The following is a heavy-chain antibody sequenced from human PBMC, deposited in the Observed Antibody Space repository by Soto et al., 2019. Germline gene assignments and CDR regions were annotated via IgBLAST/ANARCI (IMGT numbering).Heavy chain of an antibody. J-gene: IGHJ5*02. D-gene: IGHD2-2*02. CDR1: GFTFSTYA. Sequence: EVQLLESGGGLVQPGGSLRLSCTGSGFTFSTYAMSWVRQAPGKGLEWVSSISGAGETTNYADSVKGRFTISRDNSKNTLNLQMHSLRPEDTAFYYCAKDRYSHDRWGPGTRVTVSS. CDR2: ISGAGETT. V-gene: IGHV3-23*01. CDR3: AKDRYSHDR.